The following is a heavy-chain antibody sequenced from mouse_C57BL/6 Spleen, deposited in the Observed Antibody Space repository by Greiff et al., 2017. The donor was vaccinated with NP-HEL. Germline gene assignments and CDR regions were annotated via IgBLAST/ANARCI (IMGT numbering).Heavy chain of an antibody. D-gene: IGHD1-1*01. CDR2: INPGRGGT. J-gene: IGHJ2*01. CDR1: GYAFTNYL. Sequence: QVQLQQSGAELVRPGTSVKVSCKASGYAFTNYLIEWVKQRPGQGLEWIGVINPGRGGTNYTEKFKGKATLTADKSSSTAYMQLSSLTSEDSAVYFCATGSSSTLDYWGQGTTLTVSS. CDR3: ATGSSSTLDY. V-gene: IGHV1-54*01.